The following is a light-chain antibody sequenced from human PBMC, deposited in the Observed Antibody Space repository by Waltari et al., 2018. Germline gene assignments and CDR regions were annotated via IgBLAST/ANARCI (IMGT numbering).Light chain of an antibody. CDR3: QQSYITPWT. V-gene: IGKV1-39*01. CDR2: GAS. Sequence: IQMTQSPSSLSASVEARITITCRASQSINTKLNWYQQKLGKAPKLLIYGASSLQSGVPSRFSGSGSGTEFTLTIDNLQPEDFATYHCQQSYITPWTFGQGTKVEIK. CDR1: QSINTK. J-gene: IGKJ1*01.